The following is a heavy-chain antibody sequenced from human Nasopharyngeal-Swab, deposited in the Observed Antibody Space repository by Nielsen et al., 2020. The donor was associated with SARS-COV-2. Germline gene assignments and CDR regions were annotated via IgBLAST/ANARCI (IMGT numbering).Heavy chain of an antibody. V-gene: IGHV5-51*01. Sequence: GESLKISCQGSGYSFTSYWIGWVRQMPGKGLEWMGIIYPGDSDTRYSPSFQRQVTISADKSISTAYLQWSSLKASDTAMYYCARGLIAAAGIFDYWGQGTLVTVSS. CDR2: IYPGDSDT. CDR1: GYSFTSYW. J-gene: IGHJ4*02. CDR3: ARGLIAAAGIFDY. D-gene: IGHD6-13*01.